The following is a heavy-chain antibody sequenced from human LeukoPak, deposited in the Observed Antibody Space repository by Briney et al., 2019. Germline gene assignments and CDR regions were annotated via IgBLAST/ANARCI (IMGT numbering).Heavy chain of an antibody. CDR2: ISGSGGST. J-gene: IGHJ4*02. Sequence: GESLKISCAASGFTFSSYAMSWVRQAPGKGLEWASAISGSGGSTYYADSVKGRFTISRDNSKNTLYLQMNSLRAEDTAVYYCAKHVVVVFRPLDYWGQGTLVTVSS. V-gene: IGHV3-23*01. CDR1: GFTFSSYA. CDR3: AKHVVVVFRPLDY. D-gene: IGHD2-15*01.